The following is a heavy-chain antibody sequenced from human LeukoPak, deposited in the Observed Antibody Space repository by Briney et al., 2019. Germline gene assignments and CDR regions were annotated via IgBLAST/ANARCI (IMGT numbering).Heavy chain of an antibody. D-gene: IGHD4-23*01. J-gene: IGHJ4*02. V-gene: IGHV1-2*02. Sequence: ASVKVSCKASGYTFTGYYMHWVRQAPGQGLEWMGWINPNSGGTNYAQKFQGRVTMTRDTSISTAYMELSRLRSDDTAVYYCARDPNGDYGGDYWGQGTLVTVSS. CDR2: INPNSGGT. CDR1: GYTFTGYY. CDR3: ARDPNGDYGGDY.